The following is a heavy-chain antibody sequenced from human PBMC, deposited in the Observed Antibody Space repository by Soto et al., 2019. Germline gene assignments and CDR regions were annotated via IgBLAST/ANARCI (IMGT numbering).Heavy chain of an antibody. V-gene: IGHV1-3*01. CDR1: GYTFTSYA. Sequence: PEASVKVSCKASGYTFTSYAMHWVRQAPGQRLEWMGWINAGNGNTKYSQKFQGRVTITRDTSASTAYMELSSLRSEDTAVYYCASGAAGTNYFDYWGQGTLVTVSS. J-gene: IGHJ4*02. CDR2: INAGNGNT. D-gene: IGHD6-13*01. CDR3: ASGAAGTNYFDY.